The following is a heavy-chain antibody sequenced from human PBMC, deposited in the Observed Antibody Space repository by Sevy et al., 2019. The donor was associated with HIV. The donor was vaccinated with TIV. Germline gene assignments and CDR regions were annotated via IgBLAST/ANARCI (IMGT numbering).Heavy chain of an antibody. J-gene: IGHJ4*02. Sequence: GGSLRLSCAASGFSFTNYAMSWVRQAPGKGLEWVSAISGTAAYTYYADSVNGRFTISRDNSKNTIYLQMNSLRAEDTATYFCAKDSTLGPTTPDYWGQGILVTVSS. D-gene: IGHD1-26*01. CDR2: ISGTAAYT. CDR1: GFSFTNYA. CDR3: AKDSTLGPTTPDY. V-gene: IGHV3-23*01.